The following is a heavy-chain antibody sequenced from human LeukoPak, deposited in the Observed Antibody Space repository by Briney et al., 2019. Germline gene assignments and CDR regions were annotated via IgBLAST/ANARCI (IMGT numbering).Heavy chain of an antibody. D-gene: IGHD1-26*01. Sequence: SETLSLTCAVYGGSFSGYYWSWIRQPPGKGLEWIGEINHSGSTNYNPSLKSRVTISVDTSKNQFSLKLSSVTAADTAVYYCARVVGAARLGDWGQGTLVTVSS. J-gene: IGHJ4*02. CDR2: INHSGST. V-gene: IGHV4-34*09. CDR3: ARVVGAARLGD. CDR1: GGSFSGYY.